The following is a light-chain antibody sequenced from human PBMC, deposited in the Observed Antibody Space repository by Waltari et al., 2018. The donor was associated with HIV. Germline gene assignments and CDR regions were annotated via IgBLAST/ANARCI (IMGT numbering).Light chain of an antibody. J-gene: IGKJ1*01. CDR2: KIS. V-gene: IGKV2-24*01. Sequence: DIVMTQSPLSLPVTVGQPASIPCRSGQSLVHRDGDTHLSWLQQRPGQPPRLLLYKISNRFSGVPDRFRGSGAGTDFTLHISRVEPEDVGVYYCMQGSEFPWTFGQGTTLEI. CDR3: MQGSEFPWT. CDR1: QSLVHRDGDTH.